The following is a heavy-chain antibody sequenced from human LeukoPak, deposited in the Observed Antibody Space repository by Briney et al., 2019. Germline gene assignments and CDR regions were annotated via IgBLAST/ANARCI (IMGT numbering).Heavy chain of an antibody. V-gene: IGHV3-64*01. CDR1: GFSFSSYA. J-gene: IGHJ4*02. D-gene: IGHD5-18*01. CDR3: ARSLRAGYGLLYS. CDR2: ISSNGDKT. Sequence: PGGSLRLSCTVSGFSFSSYAVYWVRQAPGKGLEYVSAISSNGDKTYYANSVKGRFTISRDNSKNTLYLQMGSLRDEDMAVYYCARSLRAGYGLLYSWGQGTQVAVSS.